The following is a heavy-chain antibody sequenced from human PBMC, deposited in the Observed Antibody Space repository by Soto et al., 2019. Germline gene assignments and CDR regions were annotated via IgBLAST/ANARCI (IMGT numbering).Heavy chain of an antibody. Sequence: QVLLQESGPGLVKPSQTLSLTCTVSGGSISSGGYYWSWIRQHAVKGLEWIGYIYYSGSTYYNPSLKSRVTISEDTSKNQFSLKLSSVTAADTAVYYCAGSDYYDTSGYYYRVDYWGQGTQVTVSS. D-gene: IGHD3-22*01. V-gene: IGHV4-31*03. CDR1: GGSISSGGYY. CDR3: AGSDYYDTSGYYYRVDY. CDR2: IYYSGST. J-gene: IGHJ4*02.